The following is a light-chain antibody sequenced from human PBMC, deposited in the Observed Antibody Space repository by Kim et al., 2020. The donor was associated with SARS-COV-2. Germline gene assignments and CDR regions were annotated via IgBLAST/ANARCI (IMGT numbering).Light chain of an antibody. V-gene: IGKV1-27*01. CDR2: AAS. CDR1: QGISNY. CDR3: QNYNSAPRT. Sequence: ASVGDRVTIPCRASQGISNYLAWYQQKPGKVPKLLINAASTLQSGVPSRFSGSGSGTDFTLTISSLQPEDVATYYCQNYNSAPRTFGQGTKVEIK. J-gene: IGKJ1*01.